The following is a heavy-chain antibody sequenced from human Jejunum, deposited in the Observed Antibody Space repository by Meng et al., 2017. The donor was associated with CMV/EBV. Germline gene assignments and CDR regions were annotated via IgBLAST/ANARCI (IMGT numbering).Heavy chain of an antibody. CDR2: IYPGDSDT. J-gene: IGHJ4*02. CDR3: ARSTTVTDFDS. D-gene: IGHD4-11*01. V-gene: IGHV5-51*01. CDR1: GYTFTNYG. Sequence: KVSGYTFTNYGIGWVRQMPGKGLECMGIIYPGDSDTKYSPSFQGQVTISADKSINTAYLQWSSLQASDTAMYYCARSTTVTDFDSWGQGTLVTVSS.